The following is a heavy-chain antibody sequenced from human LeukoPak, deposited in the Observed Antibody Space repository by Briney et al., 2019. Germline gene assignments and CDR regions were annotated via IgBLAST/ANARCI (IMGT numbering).Heavy chain of an antibody. CDR2: ISAYNGNT. J-gene: IGHJ6*02. CDR1: GYTFTSYG. CDR3: ARDRQWLVPYYYYGMDV. D-gene: IGHD6-19*01. Sequence: ASVKVSCKASGYTFTSYGISWVRQAPGQGLEWMGWISAYNGNTNYAQKLQGRVTMTTDTSTSTAYMELRSLRSDDTAVYYCARDRQWLVPYYYYGMDVWGQGTTVTVSS. V-gene: IGHV1-18*01.